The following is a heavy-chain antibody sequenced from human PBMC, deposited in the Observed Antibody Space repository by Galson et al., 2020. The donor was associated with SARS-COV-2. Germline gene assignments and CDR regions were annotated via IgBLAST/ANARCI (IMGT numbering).Heavy chain of an antibody. CDR1: GFIFSNLW. V-gene: IGHV3-7*01. Sequence: GESLKISCAASGFIFSNLWMSWVRQAPGKGLEWVANIKYDGNEINYLDSMKGRFTISRDNVKNSLYLQMNSLRAEDTAVYYCVREETLDAFDVWGHGTVVTVSS. J-gene: IGHJ3*01. CDR3: VREETLDAFDV. CDR2: IKYDGNEI.